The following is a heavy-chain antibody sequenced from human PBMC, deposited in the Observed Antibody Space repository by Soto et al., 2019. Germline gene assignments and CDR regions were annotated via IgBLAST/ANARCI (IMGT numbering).Heavy chain of an antibody. CDR2: IWYDGSNK. D-gene: IGHD2-8*01. CDR3: AGYCTNGVCYNAFDI. J-gene: IGHJ3*02. CDR1: GFTFSSYG. V-gene: IGHV3-33*08. Sequence: GGSLRLSCAASGFTFSSYGMHWVRQAPGKGLEWVAVIWYDGSNKYYADSVKGRFTISRDNSKNTLYLQMNSLRAEDTAVYYCAGYCTNGVCYNAFDIWGQGTMVTVSS.